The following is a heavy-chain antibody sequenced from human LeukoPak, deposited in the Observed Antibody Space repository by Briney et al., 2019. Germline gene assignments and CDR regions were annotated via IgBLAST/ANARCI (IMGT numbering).Heavy chain of an antibody. CDR2: VSATGYTT. Sequence: PGGSLRLSCVASGFTFSSYGMSWVRQAPGKGLEWVSYVSATGYTTSYADSVKGRFTISRDNAKNTVFLQMNSLRAEDTAVYYCARRHTYGYGLDYWGQGTLVTVSS. J-gene: IGHJ4*02. CDR3: ARRHTYGYGLDY. CDR1: GFTFSSYG. D-gene: IGHD5-18*01. V-gene: IGHV3-23*01.